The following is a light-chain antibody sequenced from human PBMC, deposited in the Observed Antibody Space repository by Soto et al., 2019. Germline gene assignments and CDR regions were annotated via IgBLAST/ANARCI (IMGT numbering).Light chain of an antibody. CDR3: SSYTSSISYV. CDR1: SSDVGGYNY. Sequence: QSVLTQPASVAGSSGQSITISCTETSSDVGGYNYVSWYQQHPGKAPKLMIYDVSNRPSGVSNRFSGSKSGNTASLTISGLQAEDEADYYCSSYTSSISYVFGTGTKVTVL. CDR2: DVS. V-gene: IGLV2-14*01. J-gene: IGLJ1*01.